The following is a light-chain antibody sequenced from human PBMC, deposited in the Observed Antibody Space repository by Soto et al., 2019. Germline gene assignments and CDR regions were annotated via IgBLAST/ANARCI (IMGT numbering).Light chain of an antibody. CDR3: SSYTSSSTRV. CDR2: EVS. J-gene: IGLJ3*02. V-gene: IGLV2-14*01. CDR1: SSDVGGYNY. Sequence: QYALTQPASVSGSPGQSITISCTGTSSDVGGYNYVSWYQQHPGKAPKLMIYEVSNRPSGVSNRFSCSKSGNTASLTISGLQAEDEADYYCSSYTSSSTRVFGGATNLTVL.